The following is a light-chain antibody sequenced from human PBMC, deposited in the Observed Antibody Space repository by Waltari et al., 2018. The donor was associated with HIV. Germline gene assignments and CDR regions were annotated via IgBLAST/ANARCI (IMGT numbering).Light chain of an antibody. J-gene: IGKJ1*01. V-gene: IGKV4-1*01. CDR2: SAS. CDR3: HQYYTTPRT. Sequence: DIVLTQSPDSLAVSLGERATINCKSSQSVLFSSNNKNYLAWYQQKSGQAPKLLVSSASTRESGVPDRFSGSGSGTDFTLTISSLQAEDVAIYYCHQYYTTPRTFGQGTKVEIK. CDR1: QSVLFSSNNKNY.